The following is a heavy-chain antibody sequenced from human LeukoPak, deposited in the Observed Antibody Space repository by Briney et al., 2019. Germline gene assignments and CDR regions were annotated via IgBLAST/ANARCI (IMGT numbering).Heavy chain of an antibody. Sequence: GGSLRLSCAASGFTFSTYGMHWVRQAPGKGLEWVAVIWYDGSNKYYADSVKGRFSISRDNSKNTLYLQMNSLRAEDTAVYYCAITIVAGFDYWGQGTLVTVSS. CDR2: IWYDGSNK. CDR1: GFTFSTYG. D-gene: IGHD5-12*01. J-gene: IGHJ4*02. CDR3: AITIVAGFDY. V-gene: IGHV3-33*01.